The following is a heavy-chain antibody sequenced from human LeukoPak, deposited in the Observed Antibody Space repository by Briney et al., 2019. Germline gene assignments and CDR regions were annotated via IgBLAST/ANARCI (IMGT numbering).Heavy chain of an antibody. D-gene: IGHD2-2*01. V-gene: IGHV3-23*01. CDR3: ARDTRGESDY. CDR1: GFTFSSYA. CDR2: ISGSGGST. Sequence: GGSLRLSCSASGFTFSSYAMSWVRQAPGKGLEWVSAISGSGGSTYYADSVKGRFTISRDNAKNSLYLQMNSLRAEDTAVYYCARDTRGESDYWGQGTLVTVSS. J-gene: IGHJ4*02.